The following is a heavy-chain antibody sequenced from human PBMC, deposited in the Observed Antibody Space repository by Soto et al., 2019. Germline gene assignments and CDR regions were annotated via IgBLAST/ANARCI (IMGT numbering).Heavy chain of an antibody. Sequence: SETLSLTCTVSGGSISSGDYYWSWVRQPPGKGLEWIGYIYYSGSTYYNPSLKSRVTISVDTSKNQFSLKLSSVTAADTAVYYCARDEKVTGTTLSWFDPWGQGTLVTVSS. CDR3: ARDEKVTGTTLSWFDP. V-gene: IGHV4-30-4*01. CDR2: IYYSGST. D-gene: IGHD1-7*01. J-gene: IGHJ5*02. CDR1: GGSISSGDYY.